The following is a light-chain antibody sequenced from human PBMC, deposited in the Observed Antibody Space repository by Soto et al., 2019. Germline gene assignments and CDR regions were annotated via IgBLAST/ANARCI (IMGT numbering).Light chain of an antibody. CDR2: EVT. J-gene: IGLJ2*01. Sequence: QSALTQPASVSGSPGQSITISCTGSSSDVGGYNFVSWYQHHPGKAPKLILYEVTTRPSGVSNRFSGSKSANTASLTISGLQAEDEAHYYCTSHTTSTTLPVVFGGGTKVTVL. V-gene: IGLV2-14*01. CDR3: TSHTTSTTLPVV. CDR1: SSDVGGYNF.